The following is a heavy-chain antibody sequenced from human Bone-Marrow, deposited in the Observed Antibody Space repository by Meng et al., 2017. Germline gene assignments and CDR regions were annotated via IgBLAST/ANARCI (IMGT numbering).Heavy chain of an antibody. Sequence: SETLSLTCTVSGGSISSYYWSWIRQPPGKGLEWIGYIYYSGSTNYNPSLKSRVTISVDTSKNQFSLQLNSVTPEDTAVYYCARTKEYSYGSVYYYGMDVWGQGTTVTVSS. J-gene: IGHJ6*02. CDR1: GGSISSYY. CDR2: IYYSGST. V-gene: IGHV4-59*12. D-gene: IGHD5-18*01. CDR3: ARTKEYSYGSVYYYGMDV.